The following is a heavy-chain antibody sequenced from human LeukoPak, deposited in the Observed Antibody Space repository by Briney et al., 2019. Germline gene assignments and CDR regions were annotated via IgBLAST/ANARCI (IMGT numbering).Heavy chain of an antibody. D-gene: IGHD6-13*01. Sequence: GGSLRLSCAASGFTFSSYGMSWVRQAPGKGLQWVSTLSDSGGTTYYADSVRGRFTISRDNYKNTLYLQLNSLRAEDTAVYYCAKGGSSWSEIDYWGQGTLVTVSS. J-gene: IGHJ4*02. V-gene: IGHV3-23*01. CDR1: GFTFSSYG. CDR2: LSDSGGTT. CDR3: AKGGSSWSEIDY.